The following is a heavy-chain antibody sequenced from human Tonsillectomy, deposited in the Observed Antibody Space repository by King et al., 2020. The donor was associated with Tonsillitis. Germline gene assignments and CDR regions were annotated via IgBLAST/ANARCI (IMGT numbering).Heavy chain of an antibody. V-gene: IGHV4-59*08. CDR3: ARHYRGYSPLGYFDY. J-gene: IGHJ4*02. Sequence: QLQESGPGLVKPSETLSLTCTVSGGSISSYYWSWIRQPPGKGLEWIGYIYYSGSTNYNPSLKSRVTISVETSKNQFSLKLSSVTAADTAVYYCARHYRGYSPLGYFDYWGQGTLVTVSS. CDR1: GGSISSYY. D-gene: IGHD3-22*01. CDR2: IYYSGST.